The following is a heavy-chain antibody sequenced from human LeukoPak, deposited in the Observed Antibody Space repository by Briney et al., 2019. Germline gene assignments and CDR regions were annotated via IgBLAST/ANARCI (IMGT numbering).Heavy chain of an antibody. Sequence: SETLSLTCTVSGGSISSGGYYWSWIRQHPGKGLEWIGYIYYSGSTYYNPSLKSRVTISVDTSKNQFPLKLSSVTAADTAVYYCARDTTYSEGFDIWGQGTMVTVSS. CDR3: ARDTTYSEGFDI. D-gene: IGHD1-14*01. J-gene: IGHJ3*02. V-gene: IGHV4-31*03. CDR2: IYYSGST. CDR1: GGSISSGGYY.